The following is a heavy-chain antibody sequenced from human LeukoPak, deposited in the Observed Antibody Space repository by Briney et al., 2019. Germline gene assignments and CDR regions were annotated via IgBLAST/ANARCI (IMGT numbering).Heavy chain of an antibody. CDR2: ISSSGSTI. CDR1: GFTFSDYY. Sequence: GGSLRLSCAASGFTFSDYYMSWIRQAPGKGLEWVSYISSSGSTIYYADSVKGRFTISRDNAKNSLYLQMNSLRVEDTAVYYCASKFPYCSGGSCALGGPGTLVTVSS. D-gene: IGHD2-15*01. CDR3: ASKFPYCSGGSCAL. V-gene: IGHV3-11*04. J-gene: IGHJ4*02.